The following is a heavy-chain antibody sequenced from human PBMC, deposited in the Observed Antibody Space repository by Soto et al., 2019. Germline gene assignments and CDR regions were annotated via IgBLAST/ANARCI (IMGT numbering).Heavy chain of an antibody. Sequence: ASVKVSCKASGCTLTRYYIHWVRQAPGQGLEWMGIINPSGGATTYAQKFQGRVTLTRDMSTSTMYMELSSLTSEDTAVYYCTRRLNTCYFDPWGPGTLVTVSS. CDR1: GCTLTRYY. CDR2: INPSGGAT. J-gene: IGHJ5*02. D-gene: IGHD3-16*01. V-gene: IGHV1-46*01. CDR3: TRRLNTCYFDP.